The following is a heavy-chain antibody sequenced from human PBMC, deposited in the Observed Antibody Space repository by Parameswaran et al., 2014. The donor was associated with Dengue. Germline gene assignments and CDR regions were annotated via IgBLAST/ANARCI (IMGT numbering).Heavy chain of an antibody. D-gene: IGHD5-18*01. Sequence: SLRLSCAASGFTFDDYAMHWVRQPPGKGLEWVSSISWNSVTIAYADSVKGRFNISRDNAKNSLFLQMNSLRAEDTALYYCAKGYNSYGLNWFDSWGQGTPVTVSS. CDR2: ISWNSVTI. CDR3: AKGYNSYGLNWFDS. CDR1: GFTFDDYA. V-gene: IGHV3-9*01. J-gene: IGHJ5*01.